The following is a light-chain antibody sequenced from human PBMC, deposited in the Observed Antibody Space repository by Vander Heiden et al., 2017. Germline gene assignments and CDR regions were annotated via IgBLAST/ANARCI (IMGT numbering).Light chain of an antibody. Sequence: DIVMTQSPDSLAASLGERATINCKSSQSVLSSSNSKNYLIWYQQKAGQPPKLLINWASAREFGVPDRFSGSGSGTDFTLTISSLQAEDVAVYYCQQFYQTPYTFGQGTKLEIK. CDR3: QQFYQTPYT. J-gene: IGKJ2*01. CDR1: QSVLSSSNSKNY. V-gene: IGKV4-1*01. CDR2: WAS.